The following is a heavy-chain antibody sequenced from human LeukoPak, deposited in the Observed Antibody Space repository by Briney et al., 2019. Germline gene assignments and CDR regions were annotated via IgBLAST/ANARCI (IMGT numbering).Heavy chain of an antibody. J-gene: IGHJ6*03. D-gene: IGHD6-19*01. CDR1: GFTVSSNY. CDR3: TTDRSSGWYDYYYMDV. Sequence: GGSLRLSCAASGFTVSSNYMSWVRQAPGKGLEWVSVIYSGGSTYYADSVKGRFTISRDNSKNTLYLQMNSLKTEDTAVYYCTTDRSSGWYDYYYMDVWGKGTTVTVSS. CDR2: IYSGGST. V-gene: IGHV3-53*01.